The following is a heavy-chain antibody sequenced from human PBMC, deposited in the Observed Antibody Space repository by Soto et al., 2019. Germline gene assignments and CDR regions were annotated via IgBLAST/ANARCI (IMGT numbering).Heavy chain of an antibody. V-gene: IGHV4-61*01. J-gene: IGHJ6*02. CDR1: GGSVSSGSYY. CDR3: AREPTTAINYCSYALDD. CDR2: IYYSGST. Sequence: QVQLQESGPGLVKPSETLSLTCTVSGGSVSSGSYYWSWIRQPPGKGLEWIGYIYYSGSTNYNPSHHSRVTNSIHTPKSRFTLKLGSVTAAYTAVHYCAREPTTAINYCSYALDDWGQGTTVTVSS. D-gene: IGHD4-17*01.